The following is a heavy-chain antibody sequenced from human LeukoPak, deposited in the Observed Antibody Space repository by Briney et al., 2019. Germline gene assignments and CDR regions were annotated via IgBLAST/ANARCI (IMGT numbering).Heavy chain of an antibody. V-gene: IGHV4-59*08. CDR1: GGSISSYY. Sequence: SETLSLTCTVSGGSISSYYWSWIRQPPGKGLEWIGYIYYSGSTNYNPSLKSRVTISVDTSKNQFSLKLSSVTAADTAVYYCARQRRRSSSWEPATNWFDPWGQGTLVTVSS. J-gene: IGHJ5*02. D-gene: IGHD6-13*01. CDR2: IYYSGST. CDR3: ARQRRRSSSWEPATNWFDP.